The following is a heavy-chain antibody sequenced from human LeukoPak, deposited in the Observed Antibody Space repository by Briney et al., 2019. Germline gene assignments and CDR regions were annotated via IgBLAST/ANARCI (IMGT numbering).Heavy chain of an antibody. J-gene: IGHJ4*02. V-gene: IGHV1-69*05. D-gene: IGHD3-22*01. Sequence: PVKVSCKASGGTFSSYAISWVRQAPGQGLEWMGGIIPIFGTADYAQKFQGRVTITTDESTSTAYMELSSLRSEDTAVYYCARAYYYDSSGYFDYWGQGTLVTVSS. CDR3: ARAYYYDSSGYFDY. CDR1: GGTFSSYA. CDR2: IIPIFGTA.